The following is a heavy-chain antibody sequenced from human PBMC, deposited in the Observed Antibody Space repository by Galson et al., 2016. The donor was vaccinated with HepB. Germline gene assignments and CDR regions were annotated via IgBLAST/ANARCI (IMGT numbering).Heavy chain of an antibody. CDR1: GFSLTTSSVG. CDR2: IFWDDDK. V-gene: IGHV2-5*02. J-gene: IGHJ6*02. CDR3: AHFYYGLDV. Sequence: PALVKPTQTLTLTCTFSGFSLTTSSVGVGWIRQPPGKTLEWLTLIFWDDDKRYNPSLKSRLTIAKDSSENQVVLRMTNVDPVDTATYYCAHFYYGLDVWGQGTTVTVSS.